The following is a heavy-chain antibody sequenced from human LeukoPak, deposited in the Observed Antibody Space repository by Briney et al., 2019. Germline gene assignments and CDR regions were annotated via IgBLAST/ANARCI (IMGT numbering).Heavy chain of an antibody. CDR1: GGSISSYY. V-gene: IGHV4-59*01. CDR2: IYYSGST. J-gene: IGHJ2*01. CDR3: AKAPGVGYSGYDGVPGYFDL. Sequence: SETLSLTCTVSGGSISSYYWSWIRQPPGKGLEWIGYIYYSGSTNYNPSLKSRVTISVDTSKNQFSLKLSSVPAADTAVYYCAKAPGVGYSGYDGVPGYFDLWGRGTLATVSS. D-gene: IGHD5-12*01.